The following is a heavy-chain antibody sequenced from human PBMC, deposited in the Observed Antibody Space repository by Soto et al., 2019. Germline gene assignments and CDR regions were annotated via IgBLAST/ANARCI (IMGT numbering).Heavy chain of an antibody. CDR2: INAGNGNT. Sequence: QVQLVQSGAEVKKPGASVKVSCKASGYTFTSYAMHWVRQAPGQRLEWMGWINAGNGNTKYSQKFQGRVTISRDTSASTAYMELSSLRSEDTAVYYCARSSGNIVVVPAAMIREGVDFWGQGTLVTVSS. D-gene: IGHD2-2*01. CDR1: GYTFTSYA. V-gene: IGHV1-3*01. CDR3: ARSSGNIVVVPAAMIREGVDF. J-gene: IGHJ4*02.